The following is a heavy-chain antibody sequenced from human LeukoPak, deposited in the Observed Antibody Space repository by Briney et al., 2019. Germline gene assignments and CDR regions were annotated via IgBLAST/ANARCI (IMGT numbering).Heavy chain of an antibody. J-gene: IGHJ1*01. V-gene: IGHV1-69*06. CDR3: ARGDKMATIDCFQH. CDR2: IIPIFGTA. D-gene: IGHD5-24*01. Sequence: GASVKVSCKASGGTFSSYAISWVRQAPGQGLEWMGGIIPIFGTANYAQKFQGRVTITADKSTSTAYMELSSLRSEDTAVYYCARGDKMATIDCFQHWGQGTLVTVSS. CDR1: GGTFSSYA.